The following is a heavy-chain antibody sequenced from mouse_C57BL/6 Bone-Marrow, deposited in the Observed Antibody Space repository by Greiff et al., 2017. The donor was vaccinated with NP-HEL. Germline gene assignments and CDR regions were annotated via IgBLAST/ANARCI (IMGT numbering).Heavy chain of an antibody. CDR1: GFSLSTFGMG. J-gene: IGHJ3*01. D-gene: IGHD6-5*01. CDR2: IWWDDDK. CDR3: SRIPIPYLSWFAY. Sequence: QVTLKVSGPGILQPSQTLSLTCSFSGFSLSTFGMGVGWLRQPSGKGLEWLAHIWWDDDKYYNPALKNRLTISKDTSKNQVFLKSAIVYTADTATYYCSRIPIPYLSWFAYWGQGTLVTVSA. V-gene: IGHV8-8*01.